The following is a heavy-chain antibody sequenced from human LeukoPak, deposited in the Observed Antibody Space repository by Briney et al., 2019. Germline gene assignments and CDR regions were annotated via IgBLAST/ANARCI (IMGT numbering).Heavy chain of an antibody. V-gene: IGHV3-7*02. CDR2: IKEDGSAK. CDR3: ARGWASGPYYYGMDV. D-gene: IGHD3-16*01. CDR1: GFTLSNYW. J-gene: IGHJ6*02. Sequence: PGGSLRLSCAASGFTLSNYWMSWVRQAPGEGLEWVANIKEDGSAKYYVDSVKGRFTISRDNAKNSLYLQMNSLRAEDTAVYYCARGWASGPYYYGMDVWGQGTTVTVSS.